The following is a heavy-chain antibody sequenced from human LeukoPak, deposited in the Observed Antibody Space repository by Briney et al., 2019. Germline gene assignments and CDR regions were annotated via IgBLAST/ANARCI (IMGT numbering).Heavy chain of an antibody. V-gene: IGHV3-30*18. CDR1: GFTFSSYG. CDR2: ISYDGSNK. Sequence: GRSLRLSCAASGFTFSSYGMHWVRQAPGKGLEWVAVISYDGSNKYYADSVKGRFTISRDNSKNTLYLQMNSLRAEDTAVYYCAKGLSRSYYDSSGYYNYWGQGTLVTVSS. D-gene: IGHD3-22*01. CDR3: AKGLSRSYYDSSGYYNY. J-gene: IGHJ4*02.